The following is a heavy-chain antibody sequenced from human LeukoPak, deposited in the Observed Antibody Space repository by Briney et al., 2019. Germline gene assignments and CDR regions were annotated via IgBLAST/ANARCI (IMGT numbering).Heavy chain of an antibody. Sequence: GESLKISCKGSGYRFNAYWIAWVRQMPGKGLEWMGIIYPDDSDTRYSPSFQGQVTISADKSVRTAYLQWSSLKASDTAMYYCARRSGSYWHYWGQGTLVTVSS. D-gene: IGHD1-26*01. CDR1: GYRFNAYW. V-gene: IGHV5-51*01. CDR3: ARRSGSYWHY. J-gene: IGHJ4*02. CDR2: IYPDDSDT.